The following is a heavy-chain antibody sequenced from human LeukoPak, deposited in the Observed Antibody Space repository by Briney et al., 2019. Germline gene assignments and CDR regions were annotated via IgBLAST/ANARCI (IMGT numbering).Heavy chain of an antibody. CDR2: IYSGGST. J-gene: IGHJ4*02. CDR1: GFTVSSNY. CDR3: ARETRNVGYSYGPGYYFDY. Sequence: GGSLRLSCAASGFTVSSNYMSWVRQAPGKGLEWVSVIYSGGSTYYADSVKGRFTISRDNSKNTLYLQMNSLRAEDTAVYYCARETRNVGYSYGPGYYFDYWGQGTLVTVSS. D-gene: IGHD5-18*01. V-gene: IGHV3-66*01.